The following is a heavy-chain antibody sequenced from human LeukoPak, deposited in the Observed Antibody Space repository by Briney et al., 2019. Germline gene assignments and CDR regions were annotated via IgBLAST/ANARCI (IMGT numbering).Heavy chain of an antibody. CDR3: ARGYCSSTRCYPGYFDL. D-gene: IGHD2-2*01. J-gene: IGHJ4*02. Sequence: SQTLSLTCTVSGGSISSGGYYWSWIRQHPGKGLEWIGYIYYSGSTYYNPSLKSRVTISVDTSKNQFSLKLSSVTAADTAVYYCARGYCSSTRCYPGYFDLWGQGTLVTVSS. V-gene: IGHV4-31*03. CDR1: GGSISSGGYY. CDR2: IYYSGST.